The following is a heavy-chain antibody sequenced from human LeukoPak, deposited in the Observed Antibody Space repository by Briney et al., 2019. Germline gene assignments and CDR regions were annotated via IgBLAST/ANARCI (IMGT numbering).Heavy chain of an antibody. CDR3: ARVGKSGSYYYFDY. D-gene: IGHD1-26*01. CDR1: GFTFSTYW. CDR2: INTDGRNT. Sequence: GGSLRLSCAASGFTFSTYWMYWVRQAPGKGLVWVSRINTDGRNTGYADSVKGRFTITRDNAKNTLYLQMTILTAEDTAVYYCARVGKSGSYYYFDYWGQGTLVTVSS. J-gene: IGHJ4*02. V-gene: IGHV3-74*01.